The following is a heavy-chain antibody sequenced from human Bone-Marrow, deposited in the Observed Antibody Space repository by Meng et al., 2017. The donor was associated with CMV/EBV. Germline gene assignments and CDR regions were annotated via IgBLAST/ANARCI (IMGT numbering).Heavy chain of an antibody. CDR3: ASDLEGGRS. CDR2: ISGGGVST. D-gene: IGHD3-3*01. Sequence: GESLKISCAASGFTFSSYAMSWVRQAPGKGLEWVSTISGGGVSTYYADSVKGRFTISRDNSKNTLYLQMNSLRAEDTAVYYCASDLEGGRSWGQGTLVTVS. V-gene: IGHV3-23*01. CDR1: GFTFSSYA. J-gene: IGHJ1*01.